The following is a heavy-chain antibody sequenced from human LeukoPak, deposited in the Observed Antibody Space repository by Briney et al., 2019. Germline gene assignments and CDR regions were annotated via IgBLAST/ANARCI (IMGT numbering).Heavy chain of an antibody. D-gene: IGHD3-10*01. CDR1: GDSISSGAYS. V-gene: IGHV4-30-2*01. CDR3: ARELWFANAPGSWLDP. CDR2: IFHSGST. J-gene: IGHJ5*02. Sequence: SQTLSLTCVVSGDSISSGAYSWSWIRQPPGKGLEWFGYIFHSGSTFYNPSRKSRVTISVDNSKHQFALRLTAVTAADTAVYYCARELWFANAPGSWLDPWGQGTLVTVSS.